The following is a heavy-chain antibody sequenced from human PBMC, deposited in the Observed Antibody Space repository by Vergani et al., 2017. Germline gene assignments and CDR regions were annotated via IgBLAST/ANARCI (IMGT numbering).Heavy chain of an antibody. CDR1: GGTFSSYA. CDR3: ARDVNGAYCGGDCYSGAGDAFDI. CDR2: IIPIFGTA. Sequence: QVQLVQSGAEVKKPGSSVKVSCKASGGTFSSYAISWVRQAPGQGLEWMGRIIPIFGTANYAQKFQGRVTITADESTSTAYMELSSLRSEDTAVYYCARDVNGAYCGGDCYSGAGDAFDIRGQGTMVTVSS. J-gene: IGHJ3*02. D-gene: IGHD2-21*02. V-gene: IGHV1-69*13.